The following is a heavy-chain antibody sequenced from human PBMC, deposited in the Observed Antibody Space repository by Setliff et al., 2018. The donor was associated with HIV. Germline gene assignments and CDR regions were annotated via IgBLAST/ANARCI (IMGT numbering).Heavy chain of an antibody. V-gene: IGHV1-18*01. CDR3: ARADETTIFGVVYSVGYWFDP. CDR2: ITPFNGRT. D-gene: IGHD3-3*01. CDR1: GYTFSSYG. Sequence: GASVRVSCKASGYTFSSYGISWVRQAPGQGLEWMGWITPFNGRTNYAQRFQGRVTMTTDTSTNTAYMELRSLRSDDTAVYYCARADETTIFGVVYSVGYWFDPWGQGTLVTV. J-gene: IGHJ5*02.